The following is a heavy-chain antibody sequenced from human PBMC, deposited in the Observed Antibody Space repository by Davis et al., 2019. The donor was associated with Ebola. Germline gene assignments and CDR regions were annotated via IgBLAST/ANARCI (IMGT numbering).Heavy chain of an antibody. J-gene: IGHJ4*02. CDR2: IYYSGST. D-gene: IGHD3-22*01. CDR3: ARGKVTYYYDSSGYHSRPRGFDY. Sequence: GSLRLSCAASGFTFSSYAMSWIRQPPGKGLEWIGYIYYSGSTNYNPSLKSRVTISVDTSKNQFSLKMSSVTAADTAVYYCARGKVTYYYDSSGYHSRPRGFDYWGQGTLVTVSS. V-gene: IGHV4-59*01. CDR1: GFTFSSYA.